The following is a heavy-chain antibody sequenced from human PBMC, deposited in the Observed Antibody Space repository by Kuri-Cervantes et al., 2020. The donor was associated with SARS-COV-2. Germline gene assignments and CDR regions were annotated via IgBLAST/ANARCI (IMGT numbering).Heavy chain of an antibody. D-gene: IGHD6-6*01. Sequence: SVKVSCKVSGYTLAELSMHWVRQAPGQGLEWMGGIIPIFGTANYAQKFQGRVTITADESTSTAYMELSSLRSEDTAVYYCARSIAAPYGDYYYYYGMDVWGQGTTVTVSS. J-gene: IGHJ6*02. V-gene: IGHV1-69*13. CDR3: ARSIAAPYGDYYYYYGMDV. CDR1: GYTLAELS. CDR2: IIPIFGTA.